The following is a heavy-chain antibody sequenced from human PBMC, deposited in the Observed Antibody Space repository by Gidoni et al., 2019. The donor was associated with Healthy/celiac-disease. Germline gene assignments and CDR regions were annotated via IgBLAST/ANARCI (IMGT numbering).Heavy chain of an antibody. J-gene: IGHJ2*01. CDR2: IYYSGST. V-gene: IGHV4-59*01. CDR3: ARDYYDSSGYNQGWYFDL. Sequence: QVQLQESGPGLVKPSETLSLTCTVSGGSISSYYWSWIRQPPGKGLEWIGYIYYSGSTNYNPSLKSRVTISVDTSKNQFSLKLSSVTAADTAVYYCARDYYDSSGYNQGWYFDLRGRGTLVTVSS. CDR1: GGSISSYY. D-gene: IGHD3-22*01.